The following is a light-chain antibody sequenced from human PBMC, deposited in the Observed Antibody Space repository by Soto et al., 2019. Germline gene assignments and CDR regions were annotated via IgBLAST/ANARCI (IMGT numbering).Light chain of an antibody. CDR2: EGT. CDR3: CAYAGTWV. J-gene: IGLJ3*02. CDR1: SSDFGPYNL. V-gene: IGLV2-23*01. Sequence: QSALTQPASVSASPGQSITISCTGTSSDFGPYNLVSWYQQHPGNAPKLMIYEGTKRPSGVSNRFSGSKSGNTASLTISGLQAEDVSDYYCCAYAGTWVFGGGTKLTVL.